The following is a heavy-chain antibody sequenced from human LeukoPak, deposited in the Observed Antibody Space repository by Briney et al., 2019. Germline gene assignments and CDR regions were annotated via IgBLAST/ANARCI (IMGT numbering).Heavy chain of an antibody. J-gene: IGHJ5*02. CDR1: GYTFTGYY. CDR3: ARDGKETSVGGKGSNWFDP. Sequence: ASVKVSCKASGYTFTGYYMHWVRQAPGQGLEWMGWINPNSGGTNYAQKFQGRVTMTRDTSISTAYMELSRLRSDDTAVYYCARDGKETSVGGKGSNWFDPWGQGTLVTVSS. CDR2: INPNSGGT. V-gene: IGHV1-2*02. D-gene: IGHD4-23*01.